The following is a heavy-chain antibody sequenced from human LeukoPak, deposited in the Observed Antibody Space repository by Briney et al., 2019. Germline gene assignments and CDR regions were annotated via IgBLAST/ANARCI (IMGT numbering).Heavy chain of an antibody. J-gene: IGHJ4*02. Sequence: PSETLSLTCTVSGASISSGGYYWNWIRQPPGKGLEWIGYIYYSRSTSYSPSLKSRLTISVDTSKNQFSLKLSSATAADTAVYYCARDGYNSGYFDYWGQGTLVTVSS. V-gene: IGHV4-30-4*01. CDR1: GASISSGGYY. CDR3: ARDGYNSGYFDY. CDR2: IYYSRST. D-gene: IGHD5-24*01.